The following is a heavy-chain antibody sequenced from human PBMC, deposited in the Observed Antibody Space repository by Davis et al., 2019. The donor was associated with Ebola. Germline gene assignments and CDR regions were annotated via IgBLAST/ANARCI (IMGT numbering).Heavy chain of an antibody. CDR1: GFTFSSYA. Sequence: GESLKISCAASGFTFSSYAMHWVRQAPGKGLEWVAVISYDGSNKYYADSVKGRFTISRDNSKNTLYLQMNSLRAEDTAVYYCARDRSRLYATVTTMVGWFDPWGQGTLVTVSS. CDR3: ARDRSRLYATVTTMVGWFDP. CDR2: ISYDGSNK. D-gene: IGHD4-11*01. V-gene: IGHV3-30-3*01. J-gene: IGHJ5*02.